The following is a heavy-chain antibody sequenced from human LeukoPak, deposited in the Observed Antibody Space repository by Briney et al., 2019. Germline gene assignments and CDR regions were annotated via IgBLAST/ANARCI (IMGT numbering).Heavy chain of an antibody. CDR2: INPDDSDT. D-gene: IGHD3-10*01. V-gene: IGHV5-51*01. Sequence: GESLKISCEASGYSFTSYWIGWVRQRPGTGLEWAGAINPDDSDTRYSPSFQGQFVISADKSIRTAVLQWNTLKTSDTAMYYCVRQRGASGTINHFDPWGEGTLVSDCS. CDR3: VRQRGASGTINHFDP. CDR1: GYSFTSYW. J-gene: IGHJ5*02.